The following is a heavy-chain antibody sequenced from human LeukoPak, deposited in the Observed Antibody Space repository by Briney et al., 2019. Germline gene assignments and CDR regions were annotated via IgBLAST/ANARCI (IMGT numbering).Heavy chain of an antibody. CDR1: GLTFSSYG. V-gene: IGHV3-23*01. CDR3: AKHREGGYCSGGSCYYFDY. J-gene: IGHJ4*02. CDR2: ISTTGGTT. D-gene: IGHD2-15*01. Sequence: GGTLRLSCAASGLTFSSYGRSWVRQAPGRGLEWVAAISTTGGTTYYADSVKGRFTVSRDNSKNTLYLQMNSLRAEDTAVYYCAKHREGGYCSGGSCYYFDYWGQGTLVTVSS.